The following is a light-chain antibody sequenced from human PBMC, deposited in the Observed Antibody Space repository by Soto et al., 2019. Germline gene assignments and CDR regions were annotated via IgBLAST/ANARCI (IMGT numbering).Light chain of an antibody. CDR1: SGSIASNY. CDR2: EDK. Sequence: NFMLTQPHSVSESPGKTVTISCTRSSGSIASNYVQWYQQRPGSSPTTVIYEDKQRPSGVPDRFSGSIDSSSNSASLTISGLKTEDEADYYCQSYDSSNQNWVLGGGTKLTVL. CDR3: QSYDSSNQNWV. J-gene: IGLJ3*02. V-gene: IGLV6-57*01.